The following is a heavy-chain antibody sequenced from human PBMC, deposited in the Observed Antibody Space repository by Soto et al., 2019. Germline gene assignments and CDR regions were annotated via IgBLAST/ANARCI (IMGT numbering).Heavy chain of an antibody. CDR2: IWYDGSNK. D-gene: IGHD4-17*01. CDR3: ATGGPTVTTIDKYYFDY. CDR1: GFTFSSFA. V-gene: IGHV3-33*01. Sequence: SLRLSCAASGFTFSSFAMHWVRQAPGKGLEWVAVIWYDGSNKYYADSVKGRFTISRDNSKNTLYLQMNSLRAEDTAVYYCATGGPTVTTIDKYYFDYWGQGTLVTVSS. J-gene: IGHJ4*02.